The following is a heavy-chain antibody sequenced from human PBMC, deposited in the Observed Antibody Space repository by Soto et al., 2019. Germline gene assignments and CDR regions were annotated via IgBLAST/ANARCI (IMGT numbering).Heavy chain of an antibody. V-gene: IGHV1-69*01. J-gene: IGHJ4*02. Sequence: QVQLVQSGADVKKPGSSVKVSCQASGVTFSSETLGWVRQAPGQGLEWVGGIIPLFGTASYAQKFQGRVKITADGSTSTVYMELSQLGSDDPAVYFCATELGENPASPFDAWGQGTLVTVSS. D-gene: IGHD3-10*01. CDR3: ATELGENPASPFDA. CDR1: GVTFSSET. CDR2: IIPLFGTA.